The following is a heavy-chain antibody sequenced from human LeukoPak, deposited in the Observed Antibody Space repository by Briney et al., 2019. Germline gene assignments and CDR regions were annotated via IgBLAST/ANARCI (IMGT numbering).Heavy chain of an antibody. Sequence: ASVKVSCKASGYTFTSYYMHWVRQAPGQGLEWMGIINPSGGSTSYAQKFQGRVTMTRDMSTSTVYMELSSLRSEDTAVYYCARGIAVAGTMGDDAFDIWGQGTMVTVSS. J-gene: IGHJ3*02. D-gene: IGHD6-19*01. V-gene: IGHV1-46*01. CDR2: INPSGGST. CDR1: GYTFTSYY. CDR3: ARGIAVAGTMGDDAFDI.